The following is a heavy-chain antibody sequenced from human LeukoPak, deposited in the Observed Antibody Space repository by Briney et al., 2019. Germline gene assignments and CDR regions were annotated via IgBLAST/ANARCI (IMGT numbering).Heavy chain of an antibody. D-gene: IGHD2-8*01. CDR2: ISGSGGST. Sequence: PGGSLRLSCAASGFTFSSSVMSWVRQAPGKGLEWVSVISGSGGSTHYADSVKGRFTISRDNSKNMLYLQMNSLRAEDMAVYYCAKLSVHYYYMDVWGNGTTVTVSS. CDR1: GFTFSSSV. CDR3: AKLSVHYYYMDV. V-gene: IGHV3-23*01. J-gene: IGHJ6*03.